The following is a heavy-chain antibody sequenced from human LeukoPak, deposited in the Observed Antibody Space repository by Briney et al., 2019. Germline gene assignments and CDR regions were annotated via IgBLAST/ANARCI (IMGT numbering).Heavy chain of an antibody. CDR1: GGSFSGYY. CDR2: INHIEST. D-gene: IGHD2-2*01. V-gene: IGHV4-34*01. J-gene: IGHJ5*02. CDR3: ARLHPIVVDYDGRTSLVAYNWFDP. Sequence: PSETLSLTCAVYGGSFSGYYWRWIRQPPGKGLEWIGEINHIESTNYNPSLKRRVTISADTSKNQFSLQLSSVTAADTAVYYCARLHPIVVDYDGRTSLVAYNWFDPWGQGTLVTVSS.